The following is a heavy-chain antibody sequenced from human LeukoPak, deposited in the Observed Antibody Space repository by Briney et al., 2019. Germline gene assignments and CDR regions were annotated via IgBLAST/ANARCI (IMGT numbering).Heavy chain of an antibody. V-gene: IGHV3-48*04. CDR1: GFIFSTYS. Sequence: GGSLRLSCAASGFIFSTYSMNWVRQAPGKGLERVSYISSSSSTKYYADSVKGRFTISRDNARNSLYLQMNSLRVEDTAVYYCARWDGYCTGGSCYSYSDYWGQGTLVAVSS. CDR2: ISSSSSTK. CDR3: ARWDGYCTGGSCYSYSDY. J-gene: IGHJ4*02. D-gene: IGHD2-15*01.